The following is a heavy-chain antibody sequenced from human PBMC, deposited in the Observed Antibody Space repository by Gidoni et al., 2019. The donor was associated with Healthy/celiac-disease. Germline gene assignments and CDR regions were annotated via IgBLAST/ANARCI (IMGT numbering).Heavy chain of an antibody. V-gene: IGHV1-69*10. CDR2: IIPILGIA. Sequence: QVQRVQSGAEGKKPGSSVKVSCKASGGTFSSYAISWVRQAPGQGLEWMGGIIPILGIATSAQKFQGRVTITADKSTSTAYMELSSLRSEDTAVYYCARDQRYGDYYRDYYYYGMDVWGQGTTVTVSS. D-gene: IGHD4-17*01. CDR1: GGTFSSYA. J-gene: IGHJ6*02. CDR3: ARDQRYGDYYRDYYYYGMDV.